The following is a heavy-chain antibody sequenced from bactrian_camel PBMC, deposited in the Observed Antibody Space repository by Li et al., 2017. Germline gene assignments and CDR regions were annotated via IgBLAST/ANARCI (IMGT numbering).Heavy chain of an antibody. CDR3: AADLYKGSGSTIVHLHREPYEYNY. CDR2: IDMDGRE. V-gene: IGHV3S6*01. CDR1: GYTSSGDC. D-gene: IGHD6*01. J-gene: IGHJ4*01. Sequence: HVQLVESGGGSVEAGGSLTLSCSVSGYTSSGDCMAWFRQAPGKEREEAAHIDMDGREGYADSVKGRFIISKDNDKNILHLQMDSLKPEDTAMYYCAADLYKGSGSTIVHLHREPYEYNYWGQGTQVTVS.